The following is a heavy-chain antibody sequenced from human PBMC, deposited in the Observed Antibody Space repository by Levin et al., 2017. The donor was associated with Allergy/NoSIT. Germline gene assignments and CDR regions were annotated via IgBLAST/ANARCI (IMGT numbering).Heavy chain of an antibody. D-gene: IGHD6-19*01. J-gene: IGHJ4*02. CDR2: ISSSSSYI. V-gene: IGHV3-21*01. CDR3: ARVPQWPAQYYFDY. CDR1: GFTFSSYS. Sequence: PGESLKISCAASGFTFSSYSMNWVRQAPGKGLEWVSSISSSSSYIYYADSVKGRFTISRDNAKNSLYLQMNSLRAEDTAVYYCARVPQWPAQYYFDYWGQGTLVTVSS.